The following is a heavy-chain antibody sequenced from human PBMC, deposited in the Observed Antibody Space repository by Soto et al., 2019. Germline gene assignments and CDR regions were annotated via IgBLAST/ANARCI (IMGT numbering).Heavy chain of an antibody. CDR3: ARGAGQSIALYYYYGMDV. D-gene: IGHD6-6*01. CDR1: GFTFSSYA. J-gene: IGHJ6*02. CDR2: ISGSGGST. V-gene: IGHV3-23*01. Sequence: EVQLLESGGGLVQPGGSLRLSCAASGFTFSSYAMSWVRQAPGKGLEWVSAISGSGGSTYYADSVKGRFTISRDNSKNTLYLQMNSLRAEDTAVYYCARGAGQSIALYYYYGMDVWGRGTTVTVSS.